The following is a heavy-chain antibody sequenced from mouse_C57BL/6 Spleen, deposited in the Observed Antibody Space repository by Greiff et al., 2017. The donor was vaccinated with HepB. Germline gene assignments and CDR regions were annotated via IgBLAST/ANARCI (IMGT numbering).Heavy chain of an antibody. J-gene: IGHJ2*01. CDR1: GYTFTDYY. Sequence: EVQLQQSGPELVKPGASVKISCKASGYTFTDYYMNWVKQSHGKSLEWIGDINPNNGGTSYNQKFKGKATLTVDKSSSTAYMELRSLTSEDSAVYYCARRTYYSSFDYWGQGTTLTVSS. D-gene: IGHD2-5*01. CDR2: INPNNGGT. CDR3: ARRTYYSSFDY. V-gene: IGHV1-26*01.